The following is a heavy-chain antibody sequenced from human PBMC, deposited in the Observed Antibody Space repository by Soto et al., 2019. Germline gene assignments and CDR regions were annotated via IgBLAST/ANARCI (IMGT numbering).Heavy chain of an antibody. Sequence: DVQLLEPGGGLVQPGGSLRLSCAVSGFPFSSYVMTWVRQAPGKGLEWVSVISGGGGSTNYAESVKGRFTISRDNTENTLYLQMNSLRAEDTAVYYCAKAVTLVRGINPYSYGLDVWGQGTTVTVSS. J-gene: IGHJ6*02. CDR1: GFPFSSYV. V-gene: IGHV3-23*01. CDR2: ISGGGGST. CDR3: AKAVTLVRGINPYSYGLDV. D-gene: IGHD3-10*01.